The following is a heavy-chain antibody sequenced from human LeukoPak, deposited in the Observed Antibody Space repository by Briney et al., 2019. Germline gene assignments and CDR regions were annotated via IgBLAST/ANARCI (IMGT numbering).Heavy chain of an antibody. J-gene: IGHJ4*02. V-gene: IGHV3-48*01. Sequence: GGSLRLSCAASGFTFSSYSMNWVRQAPGKGLEWVSYISSSSSTIYYADSVKGRFTISRDNAKNSLYLQMNSLRAEDTAVYYCARDPVYYDSSGLDYWGQGTLVTVSS. CDR2: ISSSSSTI. CDR1: GFTFSSYS. D-gene: IGHD3-22*01. CDR3: ARDPVYYDSSGLDY.